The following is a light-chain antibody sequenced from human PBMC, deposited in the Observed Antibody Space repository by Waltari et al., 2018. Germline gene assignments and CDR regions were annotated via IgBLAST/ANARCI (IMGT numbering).Light chain of an antibody. CDR2: DGS. J-gene: IGLJ3*02. CDR3: CSYAGSYTFGV. CDR1: SSDVGAYHY. V-gene: IGLV2-11*01. Sequence: QSALTQPRSVSGSPGQSVTICCTGTSSDVGAYHYVSWYQQHPGKAPKLMIYDGSKRPSGVPDRFSGSKSGNTASLTISGLQAEDEADYYCCSYAGSYTFGVFGGGTKLTVL.